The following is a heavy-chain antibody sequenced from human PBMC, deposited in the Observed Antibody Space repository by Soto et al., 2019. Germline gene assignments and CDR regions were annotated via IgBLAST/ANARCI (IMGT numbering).Heavy chain of an antibody. CDR2: INPKFGDT. V-gene: IGHV1-2*02. Sequence: QVQLVQSGAEVKEPGDSVRVSCEASGYTFTAYYIHWVRQVPGQGLEWMGWINPKFGDTTYAQDFQGRVTMTRDMSISTVYMELSRLTSDDTDIYYCARNMDYYYGPGSGNGHGVWGQGTTVTVFS. CDR1: GYTFTAYY. J-gene: IGHJ6*02. CDR3: ARNMDYYYGPGSGNGHGV. D-gene: IGHD3-10*01.